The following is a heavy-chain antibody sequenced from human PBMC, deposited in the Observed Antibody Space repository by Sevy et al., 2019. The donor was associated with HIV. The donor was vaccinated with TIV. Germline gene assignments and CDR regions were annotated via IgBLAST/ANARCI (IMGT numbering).Heavy chain of an antibody. CDR1: GGSISAYY. CDR3: TRAPPVRSGDDSLNWFDP. V-gene: IGHV4-59*01. D-gene: IGHD5-12*01. Sequence: SETLSPTCTVSGGSISAYYWSWIRQPPGKALEYIGYIYYTGSTNYNPSLENRVTMSVDTSKNQFSLKVNSVTAAETDVYYCTRAPPVRSGDDSLNWFDPWGQGTLVTVSS. CDR2: IYYTGST. J-gene: IGHJ5*02.